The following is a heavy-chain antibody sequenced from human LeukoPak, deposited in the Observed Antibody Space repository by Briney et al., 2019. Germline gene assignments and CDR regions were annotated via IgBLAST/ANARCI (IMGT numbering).Heavy chain of an antibody. J-gene: IGHJ4*02. CDR1: GGSISSYY. CDR2: IYYSGST. D-gene: IGHD3-22*01. V-gene: IGHV4-59*01. CDR3: ASVFDYYDSSGYYFDY. Sequence: QSSETLSLTCTVSGGSISSYYWSWIRQPPGKGLEWIGYIYYSGSTNYNPSLKSRVTISVDTSKNQFSLKLSSVTAADTAVYYCASVFDYYDSSGYYFDYWGQGTLVTVSS.